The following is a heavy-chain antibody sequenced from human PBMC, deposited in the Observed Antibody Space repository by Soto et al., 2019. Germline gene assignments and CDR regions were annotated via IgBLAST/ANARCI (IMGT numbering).Heavy chain of an antibody. J-gene: IGHJ6*03. CDR2: IYYSGST. Sequence: SETLSLTCTVSGDSISSYYWSWIRQPPGKGLEWIGYIYYSGSTNYNPSLKSRVTISVDTSKNQFSLKLSSVTAADTAVYYCARRVWGRGYEARAEYYYYYMDVWGKGTTVTVSS. CDR3: ARRVWGRGYEARAEYYYYYMDV. D-gene: IGHD5-12*01. V-gene: IGHV4-59*01. CDR1: GDSISSYY.